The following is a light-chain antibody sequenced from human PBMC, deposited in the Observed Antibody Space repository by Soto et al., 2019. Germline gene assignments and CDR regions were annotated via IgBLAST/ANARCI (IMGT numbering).Light chain of an antibody. CDR2: AAS. V-gene: IGKV1-39*01. Sequence: DIQMTQSPSSLSASVGDRVTITCRASQSISSYLNWYQQKPGKAHKLLIFAASSLQSGVQSRFSGSGSGTDFTLTIRSLQPEDFASYYCKQTYSIPQTFGQGTKVDIK. CDR3: KQTYSIPQT. CDR1: QSISSY. J-gene: IGKJ1*01.